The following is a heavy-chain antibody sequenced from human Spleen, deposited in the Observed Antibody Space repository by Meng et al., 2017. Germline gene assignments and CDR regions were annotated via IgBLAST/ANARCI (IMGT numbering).Heavy chain of an antibody. J-gene: IGHJ4*02. CDR1: GFTFRSYS. V-gene: IGHV3-15*04. Sequence: GESLKISCAASGFTFRSYSMNWVRQAPGKGLEWVGRIETKSEGGTADYAAPVKGRFSISRDDSKNTLYLQMNTLISEDTGVYFCATGAAAADHWGQGTLVTVSS. D-gene: IGHD6-13*01. CDR2: IETKSEGGTA. CDR3: ATGAAAADH.